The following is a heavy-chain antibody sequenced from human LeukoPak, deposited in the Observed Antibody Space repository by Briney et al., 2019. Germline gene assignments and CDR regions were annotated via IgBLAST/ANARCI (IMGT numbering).Heavy chain of an antibody. V-gene: IGHV3-23*01. CDR2: ISGSGTNT. J-gene: IGHJ4*02. CDR3: AGLYYDFWGYFDY. Sequence: GGSLRLSCAASGFTFSSYAMSWVRQAPGKGLEWVSAISGSGTNTYYADSVKGRFTISRDNSKNTLYLQMNSLRAEDTAVYYCAGLYYDFWGYFDYWGQGTLVTVSS. CDR1: GFTFSSYA. D-gene: IGHD3-3*01.